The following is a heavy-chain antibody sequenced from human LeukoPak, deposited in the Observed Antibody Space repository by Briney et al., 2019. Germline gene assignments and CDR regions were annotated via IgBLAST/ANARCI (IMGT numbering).Heavy chain of an antibody. D-gene: IGHD5-24*01. CDR2: INWNSATI. Sequence: GGSLRLSCAASGFTLDDYAMHWVRQSPGKGLEWVSSINWNSATIAYAASVKGRFTISRDNAKNSLYLQMNSLTTDDTALYYCAKVQNLNYDAFDFWGRGTMVTVSS. CDR1: GFTLDDYA. CDR3: AKVQNLNYDAFDF. J-gene: IGHJ3*01. V-gene: IGHV3-9*01.